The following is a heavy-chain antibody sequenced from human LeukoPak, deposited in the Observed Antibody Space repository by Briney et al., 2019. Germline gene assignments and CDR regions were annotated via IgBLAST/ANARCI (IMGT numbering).Heavy chain of an antibody. CDR3: AREMVDGDGYNSKDY. J-gene: IGHJ4*02. CDR2: INPSGGST. D-gene: IGHD5-24*01. Sequence: ASVKVSCKASGYTFTSYYMHWVRQAPGQGLEWMGIINPSGGSTSYAQKFQGRVTMTRDTSTSTVYMELSSLRSEDTAVYYCAREMVDGDGYNSKDYWGQGTLVTVSS. CDR1: GYTFTSYY. V-gene: IGHV1-46*01.